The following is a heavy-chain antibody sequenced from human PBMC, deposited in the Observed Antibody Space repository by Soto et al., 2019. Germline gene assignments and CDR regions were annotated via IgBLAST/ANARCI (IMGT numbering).Heavy chain of an antibody. CDR2: LIPIFGTA. Sequence: QVQLVQSGAEVKKPGSSVKVSCKASGGTFSSYAISWVRQAPGQGLEWMGGLIPIFGTANYAQKFQGRVTITADKSTSTAYMELSSLRSEDTAVYYCARKGEPAVAPLYNWFDPWGQGTLVTVSS. D-gene: IGHD6-19*01. J-gene: IGHJ5*02. V-gene: IGHV1-69*06. CDR3: ARKGEPAVAPLYNWFDP. CDR1: GGTFSSYA.